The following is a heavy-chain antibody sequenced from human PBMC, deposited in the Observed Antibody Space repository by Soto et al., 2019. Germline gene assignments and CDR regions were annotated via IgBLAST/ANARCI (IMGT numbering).Heavy chain of an antibody. CDR3: ARDSFSGRFGAVAGRDY. Sequence: QVQLVQSGAEVKKPGASVKVSCKASGYTFTSYYMHWVRQAPGQGLEWMGIINPSGGSTSYAQKFQGRVTMTRDTSTSTVYMELSSLRSEDTAVYYCARDSFSGRFGAVAGRDYWGQGTLVTVSS. CDR1: GYTFTSYY. CDR2: INPSGGST. J-gene: IGHJ4*02. D-gene: IGHD6-19*01. V-gene: IGHV1-46*01.